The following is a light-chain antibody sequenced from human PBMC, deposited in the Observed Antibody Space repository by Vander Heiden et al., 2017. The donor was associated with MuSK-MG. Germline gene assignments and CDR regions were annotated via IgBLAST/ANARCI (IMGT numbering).Light chain of an antibody. J-gene: IGLJ3*02. CDR2: NDT. CDR1: ALPKQY. Sequence: SYELTQPPSVSVSPGQTATITCSGDALPKQYCHWYQQKPGQAPVWVIHNDTERPSGIPERFSVSRSGTAAALIIRGVQAEDEAVDFCQSADSSASYMVFGGGTQMTGL. V-gene: IGLV3-25*03. CDR3: QSADSSASYMV.